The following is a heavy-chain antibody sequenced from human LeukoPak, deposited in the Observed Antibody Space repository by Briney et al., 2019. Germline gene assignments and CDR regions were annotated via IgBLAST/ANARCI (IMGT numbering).Heavy chain of an antibody. D-gene: IGHD6-13*01. V-gene: IGHV2-5*01. CDR1: GFSLSTSGVG. CDR2: IYWNDDK. J-gene: IGHJ4*02. CDR3: AHRRPYSGSWYTPFDY. Sequence: SGPTLVNPTQTLTLTCTFSGFSLSTSGVGVSWIRQPPGKALEWLALIYWNDDKRYSPSLRSRLTIAKDTSKNQVVLTMTNMDPVDTATYYCAHRRPYSGSWYTPFDYWGQGTLVTVSS.